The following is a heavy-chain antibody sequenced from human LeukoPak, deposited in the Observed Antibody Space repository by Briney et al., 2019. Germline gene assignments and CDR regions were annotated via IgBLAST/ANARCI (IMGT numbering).Heavy chain of an antibody. CDR3: ASMDSSGPNYYGMDV. J-gene: IGHJ6*02. V-gene: IGHV1-69*13. Sequence: ASVKVSCKASGGTFSSYAISWVRQAPGQGLEWMGGIIPIFGTANYAQKFQGRVTITADESTSTAYMELSSLRSEDTAVYYRASMDSSGPNYYGMDVWGQGTTVTVS. D-gene: IGHD6-19*01. CDR2: IIPIFGTA. CDR1: GGTFSSYA.